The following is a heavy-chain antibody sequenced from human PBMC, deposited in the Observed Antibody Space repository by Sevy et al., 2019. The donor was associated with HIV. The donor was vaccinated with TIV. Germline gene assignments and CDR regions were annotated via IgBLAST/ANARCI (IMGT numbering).Heavy chain of an antibody. CDR3: ARDQFTVTTSYGMDV. J-gene: IGHJ6*02. D-gene: IGHD4-17*01. CDR1: GFRFRSYT. Sequence: GGSLRLSCAASGFRFRSYTMNWVRLAPGKGLEWVSSITSDGNYMYYADSVKGRFALSRDNAKKSLYLLLDSLRAEDTAVYYCARDQFTVTTSYGMDVWGQGTTVTVSS. CDR2: ITSDGNYM. V-gene: IGHV3-21*01.